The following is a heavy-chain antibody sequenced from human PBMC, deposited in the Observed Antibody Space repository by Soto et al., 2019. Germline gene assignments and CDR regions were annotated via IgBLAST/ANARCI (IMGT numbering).Heavy chain of an antibody. V-gene: IGHV4-59*08. CDR3: ARHFSVALGFDY. J-gene: IGHJ4*02. Sequence: PSETLSLTCTVSGGSISGYYWSWIRQPPGKGLEWIGYIYYSGSTNYNPSLKSRVTISVDTSKNQFSLKLSSVTAADTAVYYCARHFSVALGFDYWGQGTLVTVSS. CDR1: GGSISGYY. CDR2: IYYSGST. D-gene: IGHD5-12*01.